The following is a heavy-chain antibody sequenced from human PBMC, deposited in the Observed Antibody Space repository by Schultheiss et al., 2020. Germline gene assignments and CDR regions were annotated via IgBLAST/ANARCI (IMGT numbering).Heavy chain of an antibody. J-gene: IGHJ6*03. V-gene: IGHV1-18*01. CDR3: ARVPEHYYYYYMDV. Sequence: ASVKVSCKASGYTFTSYGISWVRQAPGQGLEWMGWISAYNGNTNYAQKLQGRVTMTTDTSTSTAYMELRSLRSDDTAVYYCARVPEHYYYYYMDVWGKGTTVIVYS. CDR1: GYTFTSYG. D-gene: IGHD1-14*01. CDR2: ISAYNGNT.